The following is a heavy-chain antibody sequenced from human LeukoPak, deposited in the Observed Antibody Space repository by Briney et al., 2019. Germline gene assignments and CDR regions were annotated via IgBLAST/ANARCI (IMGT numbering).Heavy chain of an antibody. Sequence: LGWSLTLSFPSSGFIVISNYMHSLRQAASKQLAWVAVIYTGGRKYYADSVKGRFTISRHNSKNTLYLQMNSLRAEDTAVYYCASRSLWFGELLHYYYYGMDVWGQGTTVTVSS. V-gene: IGHV3-53*04. J-gene: IGHJ6*02. D-gene: IGHD3-10*01. CDR3: ASRSLWFGELLHYYYYGMDV. CDR1: GFIVISNY. CDR2: IYTGGRK.